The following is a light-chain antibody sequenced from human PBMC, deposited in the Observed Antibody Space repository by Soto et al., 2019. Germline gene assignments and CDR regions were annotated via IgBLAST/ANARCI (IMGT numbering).Light chain of an antibody. CDR2: AAS. V-gene: IGKV3-15*01. J-gene: IGKJ1*01. CDR3: QQYNIWPRWT. CDR1: ESVTSS. Sequence: EIVMTHSPATLSVSPGDRATLSCRASESVTSSLAWYQQKPGQPPRLLIYAASTRATDVPARFSGGGSETEFTLTITSLQSEDFAVYFCQQYNIWPRWTLGQGAKVDIK.